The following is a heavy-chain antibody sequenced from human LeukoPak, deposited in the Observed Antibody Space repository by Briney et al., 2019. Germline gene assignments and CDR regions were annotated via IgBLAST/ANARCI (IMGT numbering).Heavy chain of an antibody. D-gene: IGHD3-22*01. CDR1: GFTFSSYG. V-gene: IGHV3-23*01. Sequence: PGGSLRLSCAASGFTFSSYGMSWVRQAPGKGLEWVSAISGSGGSTYYADSVKGRFTISRDNSKSTLYLQMNSLRAEDTAVYYCATRDVYYYDSSGYDYWGQGTLVTVSS. J-gene: IGHJ4*02. CDR3: ATRDVYYYDSSGYDY. CDR2: ISGSGGST.